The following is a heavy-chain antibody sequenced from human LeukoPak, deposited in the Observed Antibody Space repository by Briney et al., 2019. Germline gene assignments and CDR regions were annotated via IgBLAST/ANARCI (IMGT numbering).Heavy chain of an antibody. V-gene: IGHV3-23*01. CDR2: ISGGGGRT. J-gene: IGHJ4*02. CDR3: AKDSWRDQLPFILDH. Sequence: PGGSLRLSCAVSGFTFSNYVMSWVRQAPGKGLEWVSGISGGGGRTFYADSVKGRFTITRDNSKNTLYLQMESLRAEDSAVYYCAKDSWRDQLPFILDHWGQGTLVTVSS. CDR1: GFTFSNYV. D-gene: IGHD2-2*01.